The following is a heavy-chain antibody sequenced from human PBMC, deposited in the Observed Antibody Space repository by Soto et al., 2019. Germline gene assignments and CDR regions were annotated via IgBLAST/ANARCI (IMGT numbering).Heavy chain of an antibody. CDR3: ARDPLRVPALYYYYGMDV. CDR1: GFTFSSYS. J-gene: IGHJ6*02. CDR2: ISSSSSTI. D-gene: IGHD2-2*01. Sequence: PGGSLRLSCAASGFTFSSYSMNWVRQAPGKGLEWVSYISSSSSTIYYADSVKSRFTISRDNAKNSLYLQMNSLRAEDTAVYYCARDPLRVPALYYYYGMDVWGQGTTVTVSS. V-gene: IGHV3-48*01.